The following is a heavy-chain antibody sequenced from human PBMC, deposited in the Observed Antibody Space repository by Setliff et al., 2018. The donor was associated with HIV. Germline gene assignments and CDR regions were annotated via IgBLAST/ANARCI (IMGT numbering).Heavy chain of an antibody. CDR1: GPSLSTGHH. V-gene: IGHV4-38-2*02. CDR2: SSDSGYT. Sequence: PSETLSLTCSVSGPSLSTGHHWGWIRQTPEKGLEWIGSSSDSGYTHYNPSLKSRVTISVETSQNLFSLRLRSVTAADTGVYYCARPGSSSYYYAMDVWGLGTTVTVSS. J-gene: IGHJ6*02. D-gene: IGHD3-10*01. CDR3: ARPGSSSYYYAMDV.